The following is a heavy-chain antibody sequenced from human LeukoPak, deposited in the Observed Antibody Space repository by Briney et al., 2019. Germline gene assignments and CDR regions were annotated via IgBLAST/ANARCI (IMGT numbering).Heavy chain of an antibody. CDR1: GGSISSSSYY. D-gene: IGHD1-1*01. V-gene: IGHV4-39*01. CDR2: IYYSGGT. J-gene: IGHJ4*02. Sequence: SETLSLTCTVSGGSISSSSYYWGWIRQPPGKGLEWIGSIYYSGGTYYNPSLKSRVTISVDTSKNQFSLKLSSVTAADTAVYYCVGTKYNDSPVSSNWGQGSLVTVSS. CDR3: VGTKYNDSPVSSN.